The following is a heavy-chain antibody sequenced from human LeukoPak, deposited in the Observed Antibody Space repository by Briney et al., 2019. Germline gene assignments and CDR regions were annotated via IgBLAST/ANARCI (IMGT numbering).Heavy chain of an antibody. CDR1: GFTFSNYA. V-gene: IGHV3-30*04. D-gene: IGHD6-13*01. CDR3: ARALGSSWDSSLDS. CDR2: ISYDGSVE. J-gene: IGHJ4*02. Sequence: GGSLRLSCAASGFTFSNYAMHWVRQAPGKGLEWVALISYDGSVEKNADSVEGRFTISRDNSKNTLYLQMNSLRTEDTAVYYCARALGSSWDSSLDSWGQGTLVPVSS.